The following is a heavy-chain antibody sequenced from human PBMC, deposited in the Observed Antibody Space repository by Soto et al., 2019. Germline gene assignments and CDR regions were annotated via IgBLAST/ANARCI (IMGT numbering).Heavy chain of an antibody. V-gene: IGHV4-30-2*01. CDR1: GGSISSGGYS. CDR2: IYHSGST. CDR3: ARYRPKTAMVRGCFDY. D-gene: IGHD5-18*01. J-gene: IGHJ4*02. Sequence: ASETLSLTCAVSGGSISSGGYSWSWIRQPPGKGLEWIGYIYHSGSTYYNPSLKSRVTISVDRSKNQFSLKLSSVTAADTAVYYCARYRPKTAMVRGCFDYWAQGTLVTVPS.